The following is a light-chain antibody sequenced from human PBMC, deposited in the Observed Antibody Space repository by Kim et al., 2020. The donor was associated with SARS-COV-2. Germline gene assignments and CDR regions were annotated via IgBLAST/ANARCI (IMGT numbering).Light chain of an antibody. V-gene: IGKV1-16*02. CDR2: AAS. Sequence: SVGDRITIACRARQGISYHLVWFQPKTGKAPKYLIYAASSLHSGFQSKSSGSGSGTDFTLTTSCLQPADVATYLCHQYTTYPWTFVQGTKVDIK. CDR3: HQYTTYPWT. CDR1: QGISYH. J-gene: IGKJ1*01.